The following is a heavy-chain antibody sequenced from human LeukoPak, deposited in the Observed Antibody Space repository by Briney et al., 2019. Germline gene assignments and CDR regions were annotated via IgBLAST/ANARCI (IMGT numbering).Heavy chain of an antibody. D-gene: IGHD2/OR15-2a*01. Sequence: GASVKVSCKASGFTFSNSAMQWVRQARGQRLEGIGWIVVGRGNTNYAQKFQERVTITRDISTSTAYMELSSLRSEDTAVYYCAVAVIYESDWGQGTLVTVSS. CDR2: IVVGRGNT. J-gene: IGHJ4*02. V-gene: IGHV1-58*02. CDR3: AVAVIYESD. CDR1: GFTFSNSA.